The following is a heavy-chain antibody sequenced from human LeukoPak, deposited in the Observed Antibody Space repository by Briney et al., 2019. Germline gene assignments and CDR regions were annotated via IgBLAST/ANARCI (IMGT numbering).Heavy chain of an antibody. J-gene: IGHJ4*02. CDR3: ARARYYDSSGHYYYFDY. V-gene: IGHV3-7*05. Sequence: GGSLRLSCAASGFTFSTYWMTWVGHAPGKGLEGVANIKQDGSEKYYVDSVKGRFTISRDNAKNSLYLQMNSLRAEDTAVYYCARARYYDSSGHYYYFDYWGQGTLATVSS. CDR1: GFTFSTYW. D-gene: IGHD3-22*01. CDR2: IKQDGSEK.